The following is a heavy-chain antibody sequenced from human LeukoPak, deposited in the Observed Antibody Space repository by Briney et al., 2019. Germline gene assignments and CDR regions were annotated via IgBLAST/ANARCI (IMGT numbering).Heavy chain of an antibody. V-gene: IGHV3-15*07. Sequence: PGGSLRLSCAASGFTFTNAWMDWVRQAPGKGLEWVGRIKSKADGETIDYAAPVKGRFTFSRDDSKNMLFLQMNSLKSEDTAVYYCSTLTSRGLSDSWGQGTLVTVSS. CDR1: GFTFTNAW. D-gene: IGHD1-20*01. CDR2: IKSKADGETI. J-gene: IGHJ4*02. CDR3: STLTSRGLSDS.